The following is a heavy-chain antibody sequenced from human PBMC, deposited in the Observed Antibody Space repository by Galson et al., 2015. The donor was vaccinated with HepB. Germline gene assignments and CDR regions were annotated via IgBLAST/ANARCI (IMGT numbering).Heavy chain of an antibody. V-gene: IGHV3-9*01. CDR1: GFTFDDYA. J-gene: IGHJ3*02. CDR3: AKPRGSDGYMGAFDI. CDR2: ISWNSGSI. D-gene: IGHD5-24*01. Sequence: SLRLSCAASGFTFDDYAMHWVRQAPGKGLEWVSGISWNSGSIGYADSVKGRFTISRDNAKNSLYLQMNSLRAEDTALYYCAKPRGSDGYMGAFDIWGQGTMVTVSS.